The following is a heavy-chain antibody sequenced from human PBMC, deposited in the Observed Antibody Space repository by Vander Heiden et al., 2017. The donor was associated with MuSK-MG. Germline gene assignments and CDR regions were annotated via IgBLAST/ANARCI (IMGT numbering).Heavy chain of an antibody. D-gene: IGHD3-3*01. CDR1: GFTVSNNH. CDR2: INSDGNT. CDR3: ARAPPYYDSRSGYSPPDY. V-gene: IGHV3-53*02. Sequence: EVLLVETVGGLIQPGGSLRLYCAASGFTVSNNHMNWVRQAPGKGLECVPIINSDGNTHYADSVKGRVTISRDNSKNTLYLQMNSLKIEETAVYYCARAPPYYDSRSGYSPPDYWGHGSLVTVSS. J-gene: IGHJ4*01.